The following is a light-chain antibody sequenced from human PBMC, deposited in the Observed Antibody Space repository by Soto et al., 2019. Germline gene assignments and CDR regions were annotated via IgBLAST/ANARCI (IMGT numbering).Light chain of an antibody. CDR2: QDS. J-gene: IGLJ1*01. CDR3: QAWHSSDYV. CDR1: KLGDKY. V-gene: IGLV3-1*01. Sequence: SYELTQPPSVSVSPGQTASITCSGDKLGDKYACWYQQKPGQSPVLVIYQDSKRPSGIPERFSGSNSGNTATLTISGTQAMDEADYYCQAWHSSDYVFGTGTKLTVL.